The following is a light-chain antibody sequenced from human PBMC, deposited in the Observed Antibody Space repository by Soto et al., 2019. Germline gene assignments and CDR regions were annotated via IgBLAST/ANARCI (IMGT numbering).Light chain of an antibody. Sequence: QSALTQPASVSGSPGQSITISCTGTSSDVGSYNYVSWYQHHPGKAPKLMIYDVSHRPSGVSARFSGSKSGNTASLKISGLQAEDEADYYCSSYTSRSTVLFGGGTKLTVL. CDR3: SSYTSRSTVL. J-gene: IGLJ3*02. V-gene: IGLV2-14*03. CDR2: DVS. CDR1: SSDVGSYNY.